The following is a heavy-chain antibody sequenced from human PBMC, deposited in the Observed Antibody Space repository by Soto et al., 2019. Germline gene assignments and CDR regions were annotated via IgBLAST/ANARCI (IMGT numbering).Heavy chain of an antibody. CDR3: ARTGPLEYYFDY. CDR1: GFTFSSYG. CDR2: IWYDGSNK. Sequence: QVQLVESGGGVVQPGRSLRLSCAASGFTFSSYGMHWVRQAPGKGLEWVAVIWYDGSNKYYADSVKGRFTISRDNSNNTLYLQMNSLRAEDTAVYYCARTGPLEYYFDYWGQGTLVTVSS. J-gene: IGHJ4*02. V-gene: IGHV3-33*01.